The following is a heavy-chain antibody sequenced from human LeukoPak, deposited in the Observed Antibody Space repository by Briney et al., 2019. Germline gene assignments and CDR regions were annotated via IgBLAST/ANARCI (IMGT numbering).Heavy chain of an antibody. Sequence: PSETLSLTCSVSRGSIGSSSYYWGWIRQPPGKGLEWTGSIHYRGRTYYNPSLKSRVTISVDTSKNQFSLKLKSMIAADTAVYYCGRHDKDGGDLDSFDIWGQGTMVTVSS. CDR2: IHYRGRT. D-gene: IGHD2-21*02. V-gene: IGHV4-39*01. CDR3: GRHDKDGGDLDSFDI. CDR1: RGSIGSSSYY. J-gene: IGHJ3*02.